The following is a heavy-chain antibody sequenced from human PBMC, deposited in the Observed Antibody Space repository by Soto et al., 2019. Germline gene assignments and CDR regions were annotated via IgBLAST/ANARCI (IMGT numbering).Heavy chain of an antibody. Sequence: QVQLQESGPGLVKPSQTLSLTCTVSGGSISSGGYYWSWIRQHPGKGLEWIGYIYYSGSTYYNPSLKSRVSISVXXSKNQFSLKLSSVTAADTAVYYCARGVTMVRGVIHTPYFDYWGQGTLVTVSS. CDR2: IYYSGST. D-gene: IGHD3-10*01. J-gene: IGHJ4*02. V-gene: IGHV4-31*03. CDR3: ARGVTMVRGVIHTPYFDY. CDR1: GGSISSGGYY.